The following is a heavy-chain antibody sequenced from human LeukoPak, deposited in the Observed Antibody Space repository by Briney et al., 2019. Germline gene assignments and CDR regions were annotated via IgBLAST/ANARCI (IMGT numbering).Heavy chain of an antibody. CDR2: IYYSGST. J-gene: IGHJ4*02. D-gene: IGHD1-1*01. Sequence: SETLSLTCTVSGGSLRSSNYYWGWIRQPPGKGLEWIGSIYYSGSTYYNPSLKSRVTISVDTSKNEFSLKLSPVTAADTAVYYCARWNEGLDYWGQGTLVTVSS. V-gene: IGHV4-39*07. CDR3: ARWNEGLDY. CDR1: GGSLRSSNYY.